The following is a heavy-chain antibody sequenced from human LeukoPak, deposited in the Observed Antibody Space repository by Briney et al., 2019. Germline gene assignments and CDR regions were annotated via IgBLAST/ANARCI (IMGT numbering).Heavy chain of an antibody. CDR2: IYNSGST. V-gene: IGHV4-59*01. CDR3: ARDPPVAGTVGAFDI. D-gene: IGHD6-19*01. CDR1: GGSISSNY. J-gene: IGHJ3*02. Sequence: SETLSLTCTVSGGSISSNYWSWIRQPPGKGLEWIGYIYNSGSTNYNPSLKSRVTISIDTSKNQFSLKLNSVTAADTAVYYCARDPPVAGTVGAFDIWGQGTMVTVSS.